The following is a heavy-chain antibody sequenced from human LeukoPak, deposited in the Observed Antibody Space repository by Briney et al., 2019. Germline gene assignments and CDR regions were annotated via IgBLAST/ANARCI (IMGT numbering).Heavy chain of an antibody. Sequence: SETLSLTCTVSGGSISSYYWSWIRQPAGKGLEWIGRIYTSGSTNYNPSLKSRVTMSVDTSKNQFSLKLSSVTAADTAVYYCARERTYYDILTGYYTPYYFDYWGQGTLVTVSS. CDR2: IYTSGST. CDR3: ARERTYYDILTGYYTPYYFDY. D-gene: IGHD3-9*01. J-gene: IGHJ4*02. CDR1: GGSISSYY. V-gene: IGHV4-4*07.